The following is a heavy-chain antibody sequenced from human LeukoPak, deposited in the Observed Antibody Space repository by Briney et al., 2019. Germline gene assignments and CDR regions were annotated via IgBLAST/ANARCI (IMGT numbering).Heavy chain of an antibody. J-gene: IGHJ4*02. CDR2: INWNGGST. D-gene: IGHD5-24*01. CDR1: GFTFDDYG. Sequence: GGSLRLSCAASGFTFDDYGMSWVRQAPGKGLEWVSGINWNGGSTGYADSVKGRFTISRDNAKNSLYLQMNSLRDEDTALYYCARDKDGYNTFDYWGQGTLVTVSS. CDR3: ARDKDGYNTFDY. V-gene: IGHV3-20*04.